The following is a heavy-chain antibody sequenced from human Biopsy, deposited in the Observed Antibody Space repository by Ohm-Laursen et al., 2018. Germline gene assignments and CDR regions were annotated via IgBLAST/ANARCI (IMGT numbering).Heavy chain of an antibody. CDR1: VGSIISYY. CDR3: ARTPRDSFWSGSYKRGLWFDP. Sequence: TLSLTCSVSVGSIISYYWTWIRQPPGKGLEWIGHVYNGGITNYNPSLKSRVTISKDTSKNQFSLQVNSVPAADTAVYYCARTPRDSFWSGSYKRGLWFDPWGQGTLVIVSS. D-gene: IGHD3-3*01. CDR2: VYNGGIT. V-gene: IGHV4-59*01. J-gene: IGHJ5*02.